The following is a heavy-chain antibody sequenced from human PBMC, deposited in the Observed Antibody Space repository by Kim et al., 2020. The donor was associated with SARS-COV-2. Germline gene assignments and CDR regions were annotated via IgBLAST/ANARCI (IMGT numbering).Heavy chain of an antibody. J-gene: IGHJ3*02. D-gene: IGHD3-22*01. V-gene: IGHV3-23*01. CDR3: AKDGYYDSSLGGAFDI. Sequence: SVKGRFTISRDNSKNTLYLQMNSLRAEDTAVYYCAKDGYYDSSLGGAFDIWGQGTMVTVSS.